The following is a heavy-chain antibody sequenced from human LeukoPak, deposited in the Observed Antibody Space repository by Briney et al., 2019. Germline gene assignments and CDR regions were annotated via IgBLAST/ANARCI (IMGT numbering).Heavy chain of an antibody. V-gene: IGHV1-69*05. CDR2: IIPIFGTA. D-gene: IGHD6-13*01. CDR1: GGTFSSYA. J-gene: IGHJ4*02. Sequence: SVKVSCKASGGTFSSYAISWVRQAPGQELEWMGRIIPIFGTANYAQKFQGRVTITTDESTSTAYMELSSLRSEDTAVYYCARLTYSSSWYDYWGQGTLVTVSS. CDR3: ARLTYSSSWYDY.